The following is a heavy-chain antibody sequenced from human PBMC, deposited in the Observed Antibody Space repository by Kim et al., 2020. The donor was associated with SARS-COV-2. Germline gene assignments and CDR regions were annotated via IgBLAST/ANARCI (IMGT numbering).Heavy chain of an antibody. CDR3: ARGYRPDDSSGYSCDY. D-gene: IGHD3-22*01. V-gene: IGHV1-46*01. Sequence: KIQGRVTMTRDTSTSTVYMELSSLRSEDTAVYYCARGYRPDDSSGYSCDYWGQGTLVTVSS. J-gene: IGHJ4*02.